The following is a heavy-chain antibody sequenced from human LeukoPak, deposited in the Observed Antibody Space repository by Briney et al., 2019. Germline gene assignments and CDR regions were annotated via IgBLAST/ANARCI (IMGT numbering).Heavy chain of an antibody. Sequence: GASVKVSCKVSGDTLTELSMHWVRQAPGKGLEWMGGFDPEDGESIYAQKFQGRVTMTEDTSTDTAYMELSSLRSEDTAVYYCARASDYDFWSGYFDYWGQGTLVTVSS. D-gene: IGHD3-3*01. V-gene: IGHV1-24*01. CDR1: GDTLTELS. CDR3: ARASDYDFWSGYFDY. CDR2: FDPEDGES. J-gene: IGHJ4*02.